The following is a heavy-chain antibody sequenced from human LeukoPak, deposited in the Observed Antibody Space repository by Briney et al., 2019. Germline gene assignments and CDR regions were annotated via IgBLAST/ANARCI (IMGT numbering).Heavy chain of an antibody. V-gene: IGHV4-59*01. CDR2: IYYSGST. Sequence: SETLSLTCTVSGGSISSYYWSWIRQPPGKGLEWIGYIYYSGSTNYNPSLKSRVTISVDTSKNQFSLKLSSVTAADTAVYYCARGMRRYCSGGSCYVYWGQGTLVTVSS. CDR3: ARGMRRYCSGGSCYVY. J-gene: IGHJ4*02. D-gene: IGHD2-15*01. CDR1: GGSISSYY.